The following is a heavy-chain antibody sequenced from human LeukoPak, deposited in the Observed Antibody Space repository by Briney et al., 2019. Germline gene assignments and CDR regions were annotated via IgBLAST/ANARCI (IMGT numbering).Heavy chain of an antibody. CDR3: ARDPQAYYDFWSGYSSYHFDY. CDR2: ISAYNGNT. V-gene: IGHV1-18*01. CDR1: GYTFTSYG. D-gene: IGHD3-3*01. J-gene: IGHJ4*02. Sequence: ASVKVSCKASGYTFTSYGISWVRQAPGQGLEWMGWISAYNGNTNYAQKLQGRVTMTTDTSTSTAYMELRSLRSDDTAVYYCARDPQAYYDFWSGYSSYHFDYWGQGTLVTVSS.